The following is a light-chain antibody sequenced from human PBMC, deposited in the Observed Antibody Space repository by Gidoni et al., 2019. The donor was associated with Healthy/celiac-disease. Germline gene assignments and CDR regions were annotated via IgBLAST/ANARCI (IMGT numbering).Light chain of an antibody. V-gene: IGLV1-47*02. J-gene: IGLJ3*02. CDR3: AAWDDSLSGPGV. Sequence: GQRVTISCSGSSSNIGSNYVYWYQQLPGTAPKLLIYSNNQRPSGVPDRFSGSKSGTSASLAISGLRSEDEADYYCAAWDDSLSGPGVFGGGTKLTVL. CDR1: SSNIGSNY. CDR2: SNN.